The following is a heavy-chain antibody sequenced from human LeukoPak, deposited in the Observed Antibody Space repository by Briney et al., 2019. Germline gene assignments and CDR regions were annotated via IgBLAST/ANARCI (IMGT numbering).Heavy chain of an antibody. CDR1: GGSISSGGYS. V-gene: IGHV4-30-2*01. J-gene: IGHJ5*02. Sequence: SQTLSLTCAVSGGSISSGGYSSSWIRQPPGKGLEWIGYIYHSGSTYYNPSLKSRVTISVDRSKNQFSLKLSSVTAADTAVYYCASSSNWFDPWGQGTLVTVSS. CDR3: ASSSNWFDP. CDR2: IYHSGST.